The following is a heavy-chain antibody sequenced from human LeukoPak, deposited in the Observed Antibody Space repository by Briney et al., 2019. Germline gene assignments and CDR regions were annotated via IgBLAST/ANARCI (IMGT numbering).Heavy chain of an antibody. J-gene: IGHJ4*02. Sequence: PGGSLRLSCAASGFTFSSYGMDWVRQPPGKGLEWVAVIWFDGSNKYYADFVKGRFTISRDNSNNTLYLQMNSLRAEDTAVYYCARLGSSWSLDYWGQGTLVTVSS. V-gene: IGHV3-33*01. CDR3: ARLGSSWSLDY. D-gene: IGHD6-13*01. CDR1: GFTFSSYG. CDR2: IWFDGSNK.